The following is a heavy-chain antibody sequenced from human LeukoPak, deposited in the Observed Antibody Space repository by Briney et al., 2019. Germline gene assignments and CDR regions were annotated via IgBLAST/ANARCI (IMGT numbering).Heavy chain of an antibody. V-gene: IGHV3-74*01. CDR3: ARPTNYGFDY. J-gene: IGHJ4*02. CDR2: INSDGNST. Sequence: QPGGSLRLSCAASGFTFSSYWMHWVRQTPGKGLVWVSRINSDGNSTRYADSVRGRFTISRDNAKNTLYLQMNSLRAEDTAVYYCARPTNYGFDYWGQGTLVTVSS. CDR1: GFTFSSYW. D-gene: IGHD1-7*01.